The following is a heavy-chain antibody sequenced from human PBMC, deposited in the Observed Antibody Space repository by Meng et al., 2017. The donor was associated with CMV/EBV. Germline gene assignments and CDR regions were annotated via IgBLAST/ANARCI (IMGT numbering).Heavy chain of an antibody. D-gene: IGHD4-11*01. CDR3: ARGMTTDYHYYGMDV. V-gene: IGHV1-2*02. CDR2: INPNSGGT. CDR1: GYTFTGYY. J-gene: IGHJ6*02. Sequence: ASVKVSCKASGYTFTGYYMHWVRQAPGQGLEWMGWINPNSGGTNYAQKFQGRVTMTRDTSISTAYMELSRLRSDDTAVYYCARGMTTDYHYYGMDVWGQGTTVTVSS.